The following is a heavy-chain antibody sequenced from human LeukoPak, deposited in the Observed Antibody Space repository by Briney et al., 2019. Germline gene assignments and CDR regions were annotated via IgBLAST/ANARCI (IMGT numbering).Heavy chain of an antibody. J-gene: IGHJ4*02. CDR2: INPNSGGT. CDR3: ARAHSLPSYGSGTGRY. Sequence: GASVKVSCKASGYTLSSDYMHWVRQAPGQGLEWMGWINPNSGGTNYAQKFQGRVTMTRDTSISTAYMELSRLRSDDTAVYYCARAHSLPSYGSGTGRYWGQGTLVTVSS. V-gene: IGHV1-2*02. D-gene: IGHD3-10*01. CDR1: GYTLSSDY.